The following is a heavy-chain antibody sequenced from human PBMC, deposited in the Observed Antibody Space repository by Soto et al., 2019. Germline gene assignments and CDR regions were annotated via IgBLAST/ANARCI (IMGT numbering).Heavy chain of an antibody. CDR3: ARDNAVFTGYYLDY. D-gene: IGHD3-9*01. CDR1: GYIFVNYG. V-gene: IGHV1-18*01. Sequence: QVQLVQSEAEVKKPGASVKVSCRASGYIFVNYGISWVRQAPGQGPEWMGGISGYNGNTKYAQEFQGRIAMTRDTSTSTAYMDLGSLRSDDTAVYYCARDNAVFTGYYLDYWGQGTLVTVSS. CDR2: ISGYNGNT. J-gene: IGHJ4*02.